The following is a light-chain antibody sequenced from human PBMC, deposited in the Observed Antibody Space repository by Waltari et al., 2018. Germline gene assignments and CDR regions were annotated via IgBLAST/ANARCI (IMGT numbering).Light chain of an antibody. CDR2: GAS. CDR1: QSVSRA. V-gene: IGKV3-20*01. Sequence: EIVLTQSPGSLSSSPGERVTLSCRASQSVSRALAWYQHKPGQPPRLLIFGASNRATGIPDRFSGSGSGTDFSLTISRLEPEDFAVYYCQHYVRLPATFGQGTKVEIK. CDR3: QHYVRLPAT. J-gene: IGKJ1*01.